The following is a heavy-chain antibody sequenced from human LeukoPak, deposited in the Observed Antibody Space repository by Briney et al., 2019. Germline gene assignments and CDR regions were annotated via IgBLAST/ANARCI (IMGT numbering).Heavy chain of an antibody. Sequence: ASVKVSCKASGYTFTGYYMHWVRQAPGQGLEWMGRTNPNSGGTNYAQKFQGRVTMTRDTSISTASMELSRLRSADTGVYYCARETLPDXGXEYXXDYWXQGTLVTVSS. CDR2: TNPNSGGT. D-gene: IGHD2/OR15-2a*01. V-gene: IGHV1-2*05. CDR1: GYTFTGYY. J-gene: IGHJ4*02. CDR3: ARETLPDXGXEYXXDY.